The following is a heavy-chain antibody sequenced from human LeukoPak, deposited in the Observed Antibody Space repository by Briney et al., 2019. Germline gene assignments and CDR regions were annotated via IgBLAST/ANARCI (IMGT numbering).Heavy chain of an antibody. CDR2: IKQDGTEK. CDR1: GFTFRDFG. CDR3: AGGSGYLITS. Sequence: PGRSLRLSCAASGFTFRDFGIHWVRQAPGKGLEWLAIIKQDGTEKHYKGSVEGRFTISRDNAKNSLHLQMNSLRAEDTAVYYCAGGSGYLITSWGQGTLVTVSS. V-gene: IGHV3-7*01. J-gene: IGHJ5*02. D-gene: IGHD3-9*01.